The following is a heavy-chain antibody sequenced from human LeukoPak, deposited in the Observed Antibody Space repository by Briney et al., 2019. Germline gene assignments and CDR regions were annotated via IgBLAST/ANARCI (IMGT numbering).Heavy chain of an antibody. CDR2: IYTSGST. D-gene: IGHD4-23*01. CDR3: ARGVRVTGYYMDV. CDR1: GGSISSGSYY. J-gene: IGHJ6*03. V-gene: IGHV4-61*02. Sequence: SQILSLTCSVSGGSISSGSYYWTWMRQPAGEGLEWIGRIYTSGSTNYNPSLKSRVTISVDTSKNQFSLKLSSVTAADTAVYYCARGVRVTGYYMDVWGKGTTVTVSS.